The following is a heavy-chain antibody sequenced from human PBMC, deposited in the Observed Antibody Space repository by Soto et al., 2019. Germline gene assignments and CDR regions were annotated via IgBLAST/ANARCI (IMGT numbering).Heavy chain of an antibody. CDR2: IWYDGSNK. D-gene: IGHD5-18*01. CDR1: GFTFSSYG. Sequence: QVQLVESGGGVVQPGRSLRLSCAASGFTFSSYGMHWVRQAPGKGLEWVAVIWYDGSNKYYADSVKGRFTISRDNSKNTLYRQINSLRAEDTAVYYWARENTAMVAFDYWGQEPLVTVSS. J-gene: IGHJ4*02. V-gene: IGHV3-33*01. CDR3: ARENTAMVAFDY.